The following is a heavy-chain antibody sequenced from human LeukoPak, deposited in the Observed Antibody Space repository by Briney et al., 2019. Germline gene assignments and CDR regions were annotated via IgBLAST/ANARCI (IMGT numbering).Heavy chain of an antibody. CDR2: ISYDGSNK. D-gene: IGHD3-22*01. CDR3: ARAVAMIVVVILDY. V-gene: IGHV3-30-3*01. J-gene: IGHJ4*02. CDR1: GFTFSSYA. Sequence: PGGSLRLSCAASGFTFSSYAMHWVRQAPGKGLEWVAAISYDGSNKYYADSVKGRFTISRDNSKNTLYLQMNSLRAEDTAVYYCARAVAMIVVVILDYWGQGTLVTVSS.